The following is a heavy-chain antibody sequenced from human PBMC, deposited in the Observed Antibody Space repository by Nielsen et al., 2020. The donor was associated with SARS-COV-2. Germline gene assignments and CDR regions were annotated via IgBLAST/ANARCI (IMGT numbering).Heavy chain of an antibody. CDR3: ARSSPFYDILTGYYKAEYFQH. V-gene: IGHV4-34*01. D-gene: IGHD3-9*01. J-gene: IGHJ1*01. CDR2: INHSGST. CDR1: GGSFSGYY. Sequence: SETLSLTCAVYGGSFSGYYWSWIRRPPGKGLEWIGEINHSGSTNYNPSLKSRVTISVDTSKNQFSLKLSSVTAADTAVYYCARSSPFYDILTGYYKAEYFQHWGQGTLVTVSS.